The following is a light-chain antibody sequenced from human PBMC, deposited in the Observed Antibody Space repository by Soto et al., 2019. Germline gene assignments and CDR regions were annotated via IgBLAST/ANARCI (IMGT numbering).Light chain of an antibody. CDR3: QQSYNSPRT. CDR2: RAS. Sequence: DIQMTQSPSSLSASVGDRVTISCRTSRSVTTFLNWYQQKPGEAPKLLIYRASTLQTGIPSRFSGSGYGADFVLTISSLQPEDFATYYCQQSYNSPRTFGLGTKV. J-gene: IGKJ1*01. CDR1: RSVTTF. V-gene: IGKV1-39*01.